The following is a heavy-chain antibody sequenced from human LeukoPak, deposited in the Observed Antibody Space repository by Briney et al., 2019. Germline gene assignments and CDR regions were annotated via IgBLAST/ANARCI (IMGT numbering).Heavy chain of an antibody. CDR3: VKERVGAIAGTFAN. Sequence: GGSLRLSCVASRFTFSNYGMHWVRQAPGKGLEWVAVIWYDGSNEHYADSVKGRFAISRDNSKNTLSLQMNSLRAGDSAVYYCVKERVGAIAGTFANWGQGSLVTVSS. V-gene: IGHV3-33*03. CDR1: RFTFSNYG. D-gene: IGHD3-10*01. J-gene: IGHJ4*02. CDR2: IWYDGSNE.